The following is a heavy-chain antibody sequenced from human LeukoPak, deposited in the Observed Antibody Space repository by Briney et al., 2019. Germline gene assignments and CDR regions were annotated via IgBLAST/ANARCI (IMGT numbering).Heavy chain of an antibody. V-gene: IGHV3-53*01. CDR3: ARRADYGDYRFDY. Sequence: PGGSLRLSCAASGFTVSNNYMSWVRQAPGKGLEWVSVIYRGGSTYYADSVKGRFTISRDNSKNTLYLQMNSLRAEDTAVYYCARRADYGDYRFDYWGQGTLVTVSS. J-gene: IGHJ4*02. CDR2: IYRGGST. CDR1: GFTVSNNY. D-gene: IGHD4-17*01.